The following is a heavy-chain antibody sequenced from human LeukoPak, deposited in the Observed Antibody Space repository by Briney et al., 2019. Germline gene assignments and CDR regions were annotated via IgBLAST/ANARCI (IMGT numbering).Heavy chain of an antibody. V-gene: IGHV3-21*06. CDR2: ITSSSSYI. CDR1: GLRFRSYV. CDR3: ARESLFRLGELSSD. Sequence: GGSLRLSCIVSGLRFRSYVMNWVRQAPGKGLEWVSSITSSSSYIYYADSVKGRFTISRDNAKNSLYLQMSNLRAEDTAVYYCARESLFRLGELSSDWGQGSLVTVSS. D-gene: IGHD3-16*02. J-gene: IGHJ4*02.